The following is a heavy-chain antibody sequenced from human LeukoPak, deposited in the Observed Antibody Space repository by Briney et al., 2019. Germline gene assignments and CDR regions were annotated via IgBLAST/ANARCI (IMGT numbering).Heavy chain of an antibody. CDR1: GYTFTGYY. J-gene: IGHJ4*02. D-gene: IGHD6-13*01. CDR2: INPNSGGT. CDR3: ATRRIAAAGIDDY. V-gene: IGHV1-2*02. Sequence: ASVTVSCKASGYTFTGYYMHWVRQAPGQGGEGMGWINPNSGGTNYAQKFQGRVTMTRDTSISTAYMELSRLRSDDTAVYYCATRRIAAAGIDDYWGQGTLVTVSS.